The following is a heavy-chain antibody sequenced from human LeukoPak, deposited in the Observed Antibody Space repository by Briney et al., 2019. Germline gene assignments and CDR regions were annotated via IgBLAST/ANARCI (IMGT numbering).Heavy chain of an antibody. J-gene: IGHJ4*02. CDR3: ARDRTSSAGYDY. CDR1: GGSISSYY. CDR2: IYYSGST. V-gene: IGHV4-59*01. Sequence: KPSETLSLTCTVSGGSISSYYWSWIRQPPGKGLEWIGYIYYSGSTNCNPSLKSRVTISVDTSKNQFSLKLSSVTAADTAVYYCARDRTSSAGYDYWGQGTLVTVSS. D-gene: IGHD1-1*01.